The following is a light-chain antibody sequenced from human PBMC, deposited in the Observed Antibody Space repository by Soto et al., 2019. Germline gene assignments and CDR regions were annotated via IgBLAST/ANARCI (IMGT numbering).Light chain of an antibody. Sequence: EIVLTQSPGTLSLSPGERATFSCRASLSVSSSYLAWYQQRPGQAPRLLMYGAATRATGIPDRFSGTGTGTDFTLTISRLEPEDFAVYYCQQYGSSGTFGQGTKLEIK. CDR1: LSVSSSY. V-gene: IGKV3-20*01. J-gene: IGKJ2*01. CDR3: QQYGSSGT. CDR2: GAA.